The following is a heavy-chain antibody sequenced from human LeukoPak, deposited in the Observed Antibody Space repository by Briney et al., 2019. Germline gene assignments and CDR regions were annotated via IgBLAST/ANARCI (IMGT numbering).Heavy chain of an antibody. J-gene: IGHJ5*02. CDR3: AGRLILTGRCFAP. CDR1: GYTFTSYY. Sequence: ASVKVSCKASGYTFTSYYMHWVRQAPGQGLERMGIINPSGGSTSYAQKFQGRVTMTRDTSTSTVYMELSSLRSEDTAVYYCAGRLILTGRCFAPWGQGTLVTVSS. CDR2: INPSGGST. D-gene: IGHD2-8*02. V-gene: IGHV1-46*01.